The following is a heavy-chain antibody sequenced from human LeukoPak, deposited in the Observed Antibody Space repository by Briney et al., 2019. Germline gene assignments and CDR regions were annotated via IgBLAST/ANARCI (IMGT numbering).Heavy chain of an antibody. D-gene: IGHD6-13*01. V-gene: IGHV4-59*11. CDR1: GGSISSHY. J-gene: IGHJ4*02. CDR2: IYYSGST. Sequence: SETLSLTCTVSGGSISSHYWSWIRQPPGKGLEWIGYIYYSGSTNYNPSLKGRVTISVDTSKNQFSLKLSSVTAADTAVYYCARVVAAAGISPPRYFDYWGQGTLVTVSS. CDR3: ARVVAAAGISPPRYFDY.